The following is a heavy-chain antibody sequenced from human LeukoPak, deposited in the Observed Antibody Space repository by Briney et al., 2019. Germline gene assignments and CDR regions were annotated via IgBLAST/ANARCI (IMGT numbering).Heavy chain of an antibody. CDR1: GFTFSSYS. CDR3: ARALQVATKYNWFDP. V-gene: IGHV3-21*01. Sequence: GGSLRLSCAASGFTFSSYSMNWVRQAPGKGLEWVSSISSSSSYIYYADSVKGRFTISRDNAKNSLYLQMNSLRAEDTAVYYCARALQVATKYNWFDPWGQGTLATVSS. J-gene: IGHJ5*02. CDR2: ISSSSSYI. D-gene: IGHD5-12*01.